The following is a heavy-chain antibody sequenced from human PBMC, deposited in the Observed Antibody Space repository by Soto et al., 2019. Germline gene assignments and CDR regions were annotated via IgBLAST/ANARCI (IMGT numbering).Heavy chain of an antibody. V-gene: IGHV4-59*01. CDR2: IYYGGSN. D-gene: IGHD6-6*01. CDR3: ARDQEYSSSPDAFDI. Sequence: QSLTCTVSGGSISSYYWSWIRQPPGKGLECSGYIYYGGSNNYNPSLKSQVTISVDTSKNQLSLKLSSVTAADTAVYYCARDQEYSSSPDAFDIWVQGSMVAVSS. J-gene: IGHJ3*02. CDR1: GGSISSYY.